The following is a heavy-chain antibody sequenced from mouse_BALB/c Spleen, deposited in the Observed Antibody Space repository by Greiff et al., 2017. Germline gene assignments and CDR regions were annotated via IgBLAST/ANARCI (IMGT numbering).Heavy chain of an antibody. D-gene: IGHD1-1*01. CDR3: ARNYYGSSYSWFAY. CDR2: ISSGSSTI. Sequence: EVHLVESGGGLVQPGGSRKLSCAASGFTFSSFGMHWVRQAPEKGLEWVAYISSGSSTIYYADTVKGRFTISRDNPKNTLFLQMTSLRSEDTAMYYCARNYYGSSYSWFAYWGQGTLATVSA. J-gene: IGHJ3*01. CDR1: GFTFSSFG. V-gene: IGHV5-17*02.